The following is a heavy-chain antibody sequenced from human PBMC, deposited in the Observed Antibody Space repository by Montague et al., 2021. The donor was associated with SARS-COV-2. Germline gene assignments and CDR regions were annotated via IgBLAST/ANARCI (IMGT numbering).Heavy chain of an antibody. D-gene: IGHD6-19*01. J-gene: IGHJ5*02. Sequence: CAISGDSVSSNSGAWNWIRLSPSRGLEWLGRTYYRSKWYVDYAGSVRSRITINPDTSKNQFSLQMSSVTPDDTAVYYCARSKLLRSGYSSVWYGPGWFDPWGQGTPVTVSS. V-gene: IGHV6-1*01. CDR3: ARSKLLRSGYSSVWYGPGWFDP. CDR1: GDSVSSNSGA. CDR2: TYYRSKWYV.